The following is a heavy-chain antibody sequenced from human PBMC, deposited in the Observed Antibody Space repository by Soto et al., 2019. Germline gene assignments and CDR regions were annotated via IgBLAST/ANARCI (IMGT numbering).Heavy chain of an antibody. J-gene: IGHJ4*02. D-gene: IGHD3-10*01. Sequence: EVQLVESGGGLVKPGGSLRLSCAASGFTFSNAWMNWVRQAPGKGLEWVGRIKSKTDGGTTDYAAPVKGRFTISRDDSKNTLYLQMNSLKTEYPAVYYCTTGTMVRGVTPFPYYFDYWGQGTLVTVSS. CDR2: IKSKTDGGTT. CDR1: GFTFSNAW. V-gene: IGHV3-15*07. CDR3: TTGTMVRGVTPFPYYFDY.